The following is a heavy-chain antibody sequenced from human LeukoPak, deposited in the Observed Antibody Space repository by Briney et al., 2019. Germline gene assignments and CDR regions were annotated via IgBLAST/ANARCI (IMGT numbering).Heavy chain of an antibody. D-gene: IGHD6-19*01. J-gene: IGHJ6*02. CDR3: AKAQSGGSSGWSLYGMDV. V-gene: IGHV3-23*01. Sequence: GGSLRLSCAASGFTFSSYAMSWVRQAPGKGLEWVSAISGSGGSTYYADSVKGRFTISRDNSKNTLYLQMNSLRAEDTAVYYCAKAQSGGSSGWSLYGMDVWGQGTTVTVSS. CDR1: GFTFSSYA. CDR2: ISGSGGST.